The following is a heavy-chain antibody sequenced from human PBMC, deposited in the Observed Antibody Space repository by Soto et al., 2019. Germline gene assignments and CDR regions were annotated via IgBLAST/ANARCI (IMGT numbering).Heavy chain of an antibody. Sequence: GGSLRLSCAASGFTFSSYAMSWVRQAPGKGLEWVSAISGSGGSTYYADSVKGRFTISRDNSKNTLYLQMNSLRAEDTAVYYCAKSRILWFGELLSPPPGYYYYMDVWGKGTTVTVSS. V-gene: IGHV3-23*01. CDR3: AKSRILWFGELLSPPPGYYYYMDV. CDR1: GFTFSSYA. J-gene: IGHJ6*03. D-gene: IGHD3-10*01. CDR2: ISGSGGST.